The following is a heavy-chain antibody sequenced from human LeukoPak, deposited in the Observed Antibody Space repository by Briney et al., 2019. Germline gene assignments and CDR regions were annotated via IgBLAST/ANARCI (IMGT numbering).Heavy chain of an antibody. CDR3: ARAWSSSSWYGFDY. V-gene: IGHV4-61*02. CDR1: GGSISSSSYY. D-gene: IGHD6-13*01. CDR2: IYTSGST. Sequence: SETLSLTCTVSGGSISSSSYYWSWIRQPAGKGLEWIGRIYTSGSTNYNPSLKSRVTMSVDTSKNQFSLKLSSVTAADTAVYYCARAWSSSSWYGFDYWGQGTLVTVSS. J-gene: IGHJ4*02.